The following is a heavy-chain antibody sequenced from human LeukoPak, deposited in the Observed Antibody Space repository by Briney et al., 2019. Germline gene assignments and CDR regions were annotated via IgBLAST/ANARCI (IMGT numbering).Heavy chain of an antibody. CDR1: GGSIRSSYYY. CDR2: IYYSGST. D-gene: IGHD2-2*01. J-gene: IGHJ5*02. V-gene: IGHV4-39*01. Sequence: TSETLSLTCTVSGGSIRSSYYYWGWIRQPPGKGLEWIGSIYYSGSTYYNPSLKSRVTISVDTSKNQFSLKLSSVTAADTAVYYCARHGTSVVPAALGGFDPWGQGTLVTVSS. CDR3: ARHGTSVVPAALGGFDP.